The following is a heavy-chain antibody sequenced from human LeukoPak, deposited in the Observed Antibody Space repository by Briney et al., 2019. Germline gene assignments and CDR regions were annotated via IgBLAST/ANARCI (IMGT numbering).Heavy chain of an antibody. J-gene: IGHJ3*02. V-gene: IGHV4-39*01. Sequence: PSETLSLTCTVSGGSVSSTAYYWGWIRQTPGKGLEWIGNAYVNAQKYYNPSLKSRVTIVVDTSKNEFSLKLSSVTAADTAVYYCARLGGYNLSRNAFDIWGRGTLVTVSS. D-gene: IGHD5-24*01. CDR1: GGSVSSTAYY. CDR2: AYVNAQK. CDR3: ARLGGYNLSRNAFDI.